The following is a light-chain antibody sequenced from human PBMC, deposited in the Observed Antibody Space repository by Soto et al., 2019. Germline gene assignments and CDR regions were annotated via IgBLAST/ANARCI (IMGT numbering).Light chain of an antibody. CDR3: QQYHDYPYT. CDR2: KAS. CDR1: QSISSW. J-gene: IGKJ2*01. V-gene: IGKV1-5*03. Sequence: DIQMTQSPSTLSVSVGDSVTITCRASQSISSWLAWYQHKPGKAPKLLIYKASSLESGVPSRFSGSGSGTEFTLTISSLQADDFATYYCQQYHDYPYTFGQGTKLEIK.